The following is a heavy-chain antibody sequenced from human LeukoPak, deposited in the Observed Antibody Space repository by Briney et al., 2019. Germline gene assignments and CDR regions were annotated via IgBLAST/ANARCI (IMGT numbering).Heavy chain of an antibody. CDR1: GFTFSSYG. Sequence: GGSLGLSCAASGFTFSSYGMHWVRQAPGQGLEWVAVISYDGSNKYYADSVKGRFTISRDNSTNTLYLQMNSLRAEDTAVYYCAKSYYYDSSGYYSDYWGQGTPVTVSS. CDR3: AKSYYYDSSGYYSDY. D-gene: IGHD3-22*01. V-gene: IGHV3-30*18. CDR2: ISYDGSNK. J-gene: IGHJ4*02.